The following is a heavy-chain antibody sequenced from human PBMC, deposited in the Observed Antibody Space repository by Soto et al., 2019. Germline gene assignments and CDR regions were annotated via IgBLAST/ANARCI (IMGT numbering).Heavy chain of an antibody. V-gene: IGHV4-59*01. CDR3: ARARRYCSGRSCIFAY. CDR1: GGSISSYY. D-gene: IGHD2-15*01. Sequence: SETLSLTCTVSGGSISSYYWSWIRQPPGKGLEWIGYIYYSGSTNYNPSLKSRVTISVDTSKNQFSLKLSSVTAADTAVYYCARARRYCSGRSCIFAYWGQGTLVTVSS. J-gene: IGHJ4*02. CDR2: IYYSGST.